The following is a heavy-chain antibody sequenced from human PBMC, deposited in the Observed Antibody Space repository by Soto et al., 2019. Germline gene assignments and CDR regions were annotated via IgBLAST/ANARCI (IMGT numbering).Heavy chain of an antibody. V-gene: IGHV1-69*06. CDR1: GGTFSGYA. D-gene: IGHD5-18*01. CDR2: IIPMFGTS. Sequence: QVQLVQSGAEVKKPGSSVKVSCKASGGTFSGYAISWVRQAPGQGLEWMGEIIPMFGTSNYAQKFRAGVTMTRDTSTSTVYMELSNLRSDDSAVYYCATSVNSAMAFDYWGQGTLVTVSS. J-gene: IGHJ4*02. CDR3: ATSVNSAMAFDY.